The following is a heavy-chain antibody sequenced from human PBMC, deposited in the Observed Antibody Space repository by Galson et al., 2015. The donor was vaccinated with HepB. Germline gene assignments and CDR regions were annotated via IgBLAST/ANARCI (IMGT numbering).Heavy chain of an antibody. J-gene: IGHJ4*02. Sequence: SLRLSCAASGFTFDDYGMSWVRQAPGKGLEWVSAINWNGGSPGYADSVKGRFTISRDNAKNSLYLQMNSLRAEDTALYHCARRGGGLAAAYDYWGQGTLVTVSS. CDR1: GFTFDDYG. CDR2: INWNGGSP. D-gene: IGHD6-13*01. V-gene: IGHV3-20*01. CDR3: ARRGGGLAAAYDY.